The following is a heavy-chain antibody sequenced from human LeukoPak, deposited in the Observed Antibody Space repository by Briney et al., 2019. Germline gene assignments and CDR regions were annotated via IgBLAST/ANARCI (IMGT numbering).Heavy chain of an antibody. V-gene: IGHV4-59*08. Sequence: SETLSLTCTVSGGSISSYYWSWIRQPPGKGLEWIGYIYYSGSTNYNPSLKSRVTISVDTSKNQFSLKLSSVTAADTAVYYCARRPPGTTWGLFDPWGQGTLVTVSS. CDR3: ARRPPGTTWGLFDP. CDR2: IYYSGST. D-gene: IGHD1-1*01. J-gene: IGHJ5*02. CDR1: GGSISSYY.